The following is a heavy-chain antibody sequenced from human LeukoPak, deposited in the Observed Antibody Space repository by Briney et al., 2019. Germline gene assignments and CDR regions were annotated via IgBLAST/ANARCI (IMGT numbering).Heavy chain of an antibody. CDR3: ARPIAAAGLDAFDI. CDR1: GFTFSSYS. CDR2: ISSSSSTI. Sequence: GGSLRLSCAASGFTFSSYSMNWVRQAPGKGLEWVSYISSSSSTIYYADSVKGRFTISRDNAKSSLYLQMNSLRAEDTAVYYCARPIAAAGLDAFDIWGQGTMVTVSS. D-gene: IGHD6-13*01. V-gene: IGHV3-48*01. J-gene: IGHJ3*02.